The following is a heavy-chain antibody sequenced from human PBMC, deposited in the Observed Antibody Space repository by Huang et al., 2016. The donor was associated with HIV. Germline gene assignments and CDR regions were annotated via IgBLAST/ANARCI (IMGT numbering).Heavy chain of an antibody. J-gene: IGHJ5*02. CDR1: GDSIGSSSYH. V-gene: IGHV4-39*01. CDR3: ARHNRRHNWFDP. CDR2: IYYSGAM. Sequence: QLHLQESGPGLVKPSETLSLSCIVSGDSIGSSSYHWGWIRQPPGKGLEWIGSIYYSGAMYHNPSLKSRVTISVDTPKNQFALKLKSVTAADTGVYYCARHNRRHNWFDPWGQGTLVTVSS.